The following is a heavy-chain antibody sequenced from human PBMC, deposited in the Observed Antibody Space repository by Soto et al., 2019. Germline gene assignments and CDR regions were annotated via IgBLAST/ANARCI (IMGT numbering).Heavy chain of an antibody. CDR1: GFTFSDYY. D-gene: IGHD3-16*02. Sequence: QVQLVESGGGLVKPGGSLRLSCAASGFTFSDYYMSWIRQAPGKGLEWVSYISSSGSTIYYADSVKGRFTISRDNAKNSLYLQMNSLRAEDTAVYYCASGPIYDYIWGSYRPPPVGYFQHWGQGTLVTVSS. CDR2: ISSSGSTI. CDR3: ASGPIYDYIWGSYRPPPVGYFQH. V-gene: IGHV3-11*01. J-gene: IGHJ1*01.